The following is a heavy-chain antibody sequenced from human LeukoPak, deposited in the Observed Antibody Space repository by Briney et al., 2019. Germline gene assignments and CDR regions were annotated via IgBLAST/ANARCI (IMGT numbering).Heavy chain of an antibody. D-gene: IGHD2/OR15-2a*01. CDR2: TYHSGSP. CDR3: RVTTNVSNYIDV. Sequence: SETLSLTCTVSGASVSSGGYCWSWVRQTPGKGLEWIGYTYHSGSPFHNPSLKGRATISLDSSRNQFSLKLTSVTAADTAVYYCRVTTNVSNYIDVWGKGTTVIVSS. V-gene: IGHV4-30-2*01. J-gene: IGHJ6*03. CDR1: GASVSSGGYC.